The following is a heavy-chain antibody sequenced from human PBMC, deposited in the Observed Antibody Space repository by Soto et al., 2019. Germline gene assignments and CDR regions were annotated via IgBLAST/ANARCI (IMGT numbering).Heavy chain of an antibody. Sequence: SETLSLTCTVSGGSISSYYWSWIRQPPGKVLEWIGYIYYSGSTNYNPSLKSRVTISVDTSKNQFSLKLSPVTAADTAVYYCARVVRYSSSWYKVDYYYGMDVWGQGTTVTVSS. CDR3: ARVVRYSSSWYKVDYYYGMDV. J-gene: IGHJ6*02. V-gene: IGHV4-59*01. CDR1: GGSISSYY. CDR2: IYYSGST. D-gene: IGHD6-13*01.